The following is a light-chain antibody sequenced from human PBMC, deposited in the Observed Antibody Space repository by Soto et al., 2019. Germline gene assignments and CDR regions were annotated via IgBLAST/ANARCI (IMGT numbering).Light chain of an antibody. CDR1: QSISSSF. Sequence: IVVTQSPGMLSLPPGERASLSCGASQSISSSFLACYQQKPGQAPTLLLYGASSRVNGIADRFSGTGSETDFTPSISRLEHEDFAVYYCQQYDNSPLTFGQGTRLEIK. CDR2: GAS. V-gene: IGKV3-20*01. CDR3: QQYDNSPLT. J-gene: IGKJ5*01.